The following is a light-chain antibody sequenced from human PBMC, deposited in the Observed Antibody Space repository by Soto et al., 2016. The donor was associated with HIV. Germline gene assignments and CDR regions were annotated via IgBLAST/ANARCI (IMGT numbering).Light chain of an antibody. Sequence: DIQMTQFPSTLSASIGDRVTITCRASQSVRVWLAWYQQKPGKAPNLLIFKTSTLEVGVPSRFSGSGSGTDFTLTLSSVQPDDVGTYYCQQYNTVPWTFGQGTKVELK. CDR1: QSVRVW. V-gene: IGKV1-5*03. J-gene: IGKJ1*01. CDR3: QQYNTVPWT. CDR2: KTS.